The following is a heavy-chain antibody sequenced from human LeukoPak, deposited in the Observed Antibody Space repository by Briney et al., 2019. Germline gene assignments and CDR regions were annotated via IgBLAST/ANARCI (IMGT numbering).Heavy chain of an antibody. CDR2: INTNTGNP. Sequence: ASVKVSCKVSGHTFTGYYMHWVRQAPGQGLEWMGWINTNTGNPTYAQGFTGRFVFSLDTSVSTAYLQISSLKAEDTAVYYCARTLVRGVGFNYYYMDVWGKGTTVTVSS. CDR1: GHTFTGYY. J-gene: IGHJ6*03. CDR3: ARTLVRGVGFNYYYMDV. V-gene: IGHV7-4-1*02. D-gene: IGHD3-10*01.